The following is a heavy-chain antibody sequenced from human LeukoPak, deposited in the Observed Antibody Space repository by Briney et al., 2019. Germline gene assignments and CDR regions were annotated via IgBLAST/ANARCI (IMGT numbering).Heavy chain of an antibody. CDR2: IHSGGST. CDR3: AREDYYDSSGFGGGY. D-gene: IGHD3-22*01. V-gene: IGHV3-53*01. Sequence: PGGSLRLSCAASGFTFSSNYMSWVRQAPGKGLEWVSVIHSGGSTYYADSVKGRFTISRDNSKNTLYLQMNSLRAEDTAVYYCAREDYYDSSGFGGGYWGQGTLVTVSS. J-gene: IGHJ4*02. CDR1: GFTFSSNY.